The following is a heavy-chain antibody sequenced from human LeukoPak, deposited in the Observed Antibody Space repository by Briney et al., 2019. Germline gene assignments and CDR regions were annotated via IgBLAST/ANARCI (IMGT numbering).Heavy chain of an antibody. CDR2: IYYSGST. D-gene: IGHD1-26*01. CDR1: GGSISSSSYY. J-gene: IGHJ4*02. Sequence: PSETLSLTCTVSGGSISSSSYYWGWIRQPPGKGLEWIGSIYYSGSTYYNPSLKSRVTISVDTSKNQFSLKLSSVTAADTAVYYCASSGIEGYFDYWGQGTLVTVSS. V-gene: IGHV4-39*01. CDR3: ASSGIEGYFDY.